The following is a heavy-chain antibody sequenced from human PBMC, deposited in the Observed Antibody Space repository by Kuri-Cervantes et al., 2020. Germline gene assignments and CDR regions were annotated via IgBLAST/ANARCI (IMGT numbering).Heavy chain of an antibody. D-gene: IGHD6-19*01. CDR2: VYYSGST. Sequence: GSLRLSCSVSGGSISSSTYYWGWIRQPPGKGLDWIGTVYYSGSTYYNPSLKSRVTISVDTSKNQFSLKLRSVTAADTAVYYYARGVAYSSGWYVGPKFDYWGQGTLVTVSS. J-gene: IGHJ4*02. V-gene: IGHV4-39*07. CDR1: GGSISSSTYY. CDR3: ARGVAYSSGWYVGPKFDY.